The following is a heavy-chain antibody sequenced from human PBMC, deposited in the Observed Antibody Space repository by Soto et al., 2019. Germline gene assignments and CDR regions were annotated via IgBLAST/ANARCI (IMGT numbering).Heavy chain of an antibody. CDR3: ARGWLAYGGVYGMDV. CDR1: GYTFTGYY. V-gene: IGHV1-2*04. CDR2: INPNSGGT. Sequence: ASVKVSCKASGYTFTGYYMHWVRQAPGQGLEWMGWINPNSGGTNYAQKSQGWVTMTRDTSISTAYMELSRLRSDDTAVYSWARGWLAYGGVYGMDVWGQGTTVTVSS. J-gene: IGHJ6*02. D-gene: IGHD6-19*01.